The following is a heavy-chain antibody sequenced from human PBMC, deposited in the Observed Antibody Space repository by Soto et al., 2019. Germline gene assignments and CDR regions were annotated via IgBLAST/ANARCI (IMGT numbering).Heavy chain of an antibody. CDR1: GCTFTSYA. CDR3: ARDYGSGSYYSLRYAFDI. V-gene: IGHV1-3*01. CDR2: INAGNGNT. Sequence: XSVKVSFPCSGCTFTSYAMNWVRQAPGQRLECMGWINAGNGNTKYSQKFQGRVTITMDTSASTAYMELSSLRSEDTAVYYCARDYGSGSYYSLRYAFDIWGQGTMVTVSS. D-gene: IGHD3-10*01. J-gene: IGHJ3*02.